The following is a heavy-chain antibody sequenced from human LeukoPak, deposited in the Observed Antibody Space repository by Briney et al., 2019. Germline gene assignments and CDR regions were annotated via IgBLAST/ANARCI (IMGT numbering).Heavy chain of an antibody. CDR1: GYTFTGYY. J-gene: IGHJ4*02. Sequence: ASVKVSCKASGYTFTGYYMHWVRQAPGQGLGWLGWINPNSGGTNYAQKFQGRVTMTRDTSISTAYMELSRLRSDDTAVYYCAARAMVRGVIIGDYWGQGTLVTVSS. CDR2: INPNSGGT. D-gene: IGHD3-10*01. CDR3: AARAMVRGVIIGDY. V-gene: IGHV1-2*02.